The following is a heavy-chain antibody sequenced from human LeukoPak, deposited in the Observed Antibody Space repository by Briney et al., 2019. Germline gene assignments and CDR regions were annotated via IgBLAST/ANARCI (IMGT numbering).Heavy chain of an antibody. Sequence: PGGSLRLSCAASGFTFSSYEMNWVRQAPGKGLEWVSYISSSGSTIYYADSVKGRFTTSRDNAKNSLYLQMNSLRAEDTAVYYCAREVATSSYFDYWGQGTLVTVSS. CDR1: GFTFSSYE. D-gene: IGHD5-12*01. J-gene: IGHJ4*02. V-gene: IGHV3-48*03. CDR3: AREVATSSYFDY. CDR2: ISSSGSTI.